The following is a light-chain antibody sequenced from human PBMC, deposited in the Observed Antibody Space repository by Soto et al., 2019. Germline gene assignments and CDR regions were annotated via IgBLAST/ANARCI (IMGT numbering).Light chain of an antibody. CDR2: EAS. CDR3: QQRLSWPIT. V-gene: IGKV3-11*01. Sequence: EIVLTQSPATLSLSPGERATLSCRASQSIGSYLAWYQEKPGQAPRLLIYEASNRATGIPARFSGSGSVTDFTRSISSLEPEDFAIYYCQQRLSWPITFGQGTRLDIK. J-gene: IGKJ5*01. CDR1: QSIGSY.